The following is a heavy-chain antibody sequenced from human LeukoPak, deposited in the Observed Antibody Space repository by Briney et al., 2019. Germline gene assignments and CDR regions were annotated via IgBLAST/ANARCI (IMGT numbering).Heavy chain of an antibody. CDR1: GFTFSSYG. CDR3: ASLTANQADP. D-gene: IGHD5-18*01. J-gene: IGHJ5*02. CDR2: IRYDGSNK. Sequence: PGGSLRLSCAASGFTFSSYGMHWVRQAPGKGLEWVAFIRYDGSNKYYADSVKGRFTISRDNAKNSLYLQMNSLRAEDTAAYYCASLTANQADPWGQGTLVTVSS. V-gene: IGHV3-30*02.